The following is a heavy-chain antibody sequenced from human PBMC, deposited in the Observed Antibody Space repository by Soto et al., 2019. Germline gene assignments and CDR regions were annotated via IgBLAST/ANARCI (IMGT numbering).Heavy chain of an antibody. D-gene: IGHD6-13*01. V-gene: IGHV1-3*04. CDR2: IHTGNGAT. J-gene: IGHJ5*02. Sequence: QVQLVQSGAEVKKPGASVKVSCKASGYTFTSYTMCWVRQAPGQRLEWIGWIHTGNGATKYSQKFQGRVTITRDTSASTADMELSSLTYEDTAVYYCTRAQGIGAAAFDYFDPWGQGTLVTVSS. CDR1: GYTFTSYT. CDR3: TRAQGIGAAAFDYFDP.